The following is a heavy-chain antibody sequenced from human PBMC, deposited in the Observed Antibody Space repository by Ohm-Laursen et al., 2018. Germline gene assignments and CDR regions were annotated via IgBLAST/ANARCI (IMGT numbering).Heavy chain of an antibody. D-gene: IGHD5-24*01. V-gene: IGHV3-23*01. J-gene: IGHJ4*02. Sequence: SLRLSCAASGFTFSRYGTSWVRQAPGKGLEWLSIIDYGDSTYYADSVKGRFTISRDKSKNMLYLQMNNLRAEDTAVYYCARNIRRDGYNVWGQGTLVTVSS. CDR3: ARNIRRDGYNV. CDR1: GFTFSRYG. CDR2: IIDYGDST.